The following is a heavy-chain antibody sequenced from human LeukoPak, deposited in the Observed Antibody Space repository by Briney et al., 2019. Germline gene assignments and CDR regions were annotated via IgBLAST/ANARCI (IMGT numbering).Heavy chain of an antibody. CDR1: GFTFSSYE. J-gene: IGHJ6*02. Sequence: PGGSLRLSCAASGFTFSSYEMNWVRQAPGNGLEWVSYIISIVSNIYYADSVKGRFTIYRDNAKNSLYLQMNSLRAEDTAVYYCATRMTKYYYYCYGMDVWGQGTTVTVSS. CDR3: ATRMTKYYYYCYGMDV. CDR2: IISIVSNI. D-gene: IGHD4-11*01. V-gene: IGHV3-48*03.